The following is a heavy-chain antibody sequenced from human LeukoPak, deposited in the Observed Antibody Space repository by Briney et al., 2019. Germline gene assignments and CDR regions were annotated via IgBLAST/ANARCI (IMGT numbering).Heavy chain of an antibody. D-gene: IGHD3-16*02. V-gene: IGHV3-30*18. Sequence: GGSLRLSCAASGFTFSSYGMHWVRQAPGKGLEWVAVISYDGSNKYYADSVKGRFTISRDNSKNTLYLQMNSLRAEDTAVYYCAKDSNYDYVWGSYRYETYYFDYWGQGTLVTVSS. CDR1: GFTFSSYG. J-gene: IGHJ4*02. CDR2: ISYDGSNK. CDR3: AKDSNYDYVWGSYRYETYYFDY.